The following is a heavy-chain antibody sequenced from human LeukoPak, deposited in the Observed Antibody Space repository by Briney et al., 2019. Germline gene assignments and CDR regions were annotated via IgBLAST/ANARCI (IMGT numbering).Heavy chain of an antibody. CDR1: GDSISSYY. Sequence: SETLSLTCTVSGDSISSYYWNWVRQPPGKGLEWIGYIYYSGSTNCNPSLKSRVTISIDTSKNQFSLKLRSVTAADTAVYYRAREVPIVRGLRWDYWGQGTLVTVSS. V-gene: IGHV4-59*01. CDR3: AREVPIVRGLRWDY. CDR2: IYYSGST. D-gene: IGHD3-10*01. J-gene: IGHJ4*02.